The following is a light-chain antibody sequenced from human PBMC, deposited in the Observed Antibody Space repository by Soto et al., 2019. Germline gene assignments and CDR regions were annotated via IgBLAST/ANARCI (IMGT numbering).Light chain of an antibody. J-gene: IGLJ2*01. CDR2: RNN. CDR1: SSNIGSNY. CDR3: AAWDDSLSGHVV. V-gene: IGLV1-47*01. Sequence: QSVLTQPPSASGTPGQRVTISCSGSSSNIGSNYVYWYQQLPVTAPKLLIYRNNQRPSGGPDRLSGSKSGTSASLAISGLRSEDEADYYCAAWDDSLSGHVVFGGGTQLTVL.